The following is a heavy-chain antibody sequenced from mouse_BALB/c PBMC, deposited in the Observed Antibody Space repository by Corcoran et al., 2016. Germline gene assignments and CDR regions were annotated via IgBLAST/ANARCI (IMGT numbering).Heavy chain of an antibody. D-gene: IGHD2-1*01. Sequence: EVQLQQSGAELVKPGASVKLSCTASGFNIKDTYMHWVKQSPEQGLEWIGRIDPANGNTKYDPKFQGKATITADTSSNTAYLQLSSLTSEDTAVYYCARRGNHWYFDVWGAGTTVTVSS. CDR2: IDPANGNT. J-gene: IGHJ1*01. CDR1: GFNIKDTY. CDR3: ARRGNHWYFDV. V-gene: IGHV14-3*02.